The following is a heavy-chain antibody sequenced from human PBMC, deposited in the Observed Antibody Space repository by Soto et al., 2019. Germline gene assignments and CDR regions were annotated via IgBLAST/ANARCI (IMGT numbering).Heavy chain of an antibody. CDR3: ARFGYSTNIGIDY. Sequence: TSETLSLTCTVSGGSISSYYWSWIRQPPGKGLEWIGYIYYSGSTNYNPSLKSRVTISVDTSKNQFSLKLSSVTAADTAVYYCARFGYSTNIGIDYWGQGTLVTVSS. CDR2: IYYSGST. D-gene: IGHD3-22*01. J-gene: IGHJ4*02. CDR1: GGSISSYY. V-gene: IGHV4-59*12.